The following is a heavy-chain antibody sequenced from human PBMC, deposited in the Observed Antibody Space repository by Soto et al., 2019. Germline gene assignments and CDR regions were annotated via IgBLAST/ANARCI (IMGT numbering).Heavy chain of an antibody. CDR2: ISYDGSNK. Sequence: QVQQVESGGGVVQPGRSLRLSCAASGFPFTSYGMHWVREGPGKGLEWLAVISYDGSNKFYADSVKGRFTISRDNCKNTPYLHMHSLIPEDTLVYYCLEGQFYLDYRGQGTLVIVS. CDR3: LEGQFYLDY. CDR1: GFPFTSYG. J-gene: IGHJ4*02. V-gene: IGHV3-30*03.